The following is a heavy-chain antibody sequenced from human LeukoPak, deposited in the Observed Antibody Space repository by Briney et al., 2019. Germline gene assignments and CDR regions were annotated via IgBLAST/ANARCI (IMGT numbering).Heavy chain of an antibody. CDR2: INSDGSST. CDR3: ARVDPKAPGDYS. D-gene: IGHD2-2*03. CDR1: GFTFSSYW. Sequence: GGSLRLSCAASGFTFSSYWMHWVRQAPGKGLVWVSRINSDGSSTKYADSVKGRFTISRDNAKNTLYMQMNNLRAEDTAVYYCARVDPKAPGDYSWGRGTLVTVSS. J-gene: IGHJ4*02. V-gene: IGHV3-74*03.